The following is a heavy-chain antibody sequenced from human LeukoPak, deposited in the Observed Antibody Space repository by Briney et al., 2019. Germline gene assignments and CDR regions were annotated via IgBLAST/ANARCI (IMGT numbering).Heavy chain of an antibody. Sequence: GGSLRLSCAASGFTFSSYGMSWVRQAPGKGLEWVSCISGSGGTTYYADSVKGRFTISRDNSKNTLYLQMNSLRAEDTAVYFCAKYCCTSNFPREGFDYWGQGTLVTVSS. J-gene: IGHJ4*02. CDR1: GFTFSSYG. V-gene: IGHV3-23*01. CDR2: ISGSGGTT. CDR3: AKYCCTSNFPREGFDY. D-gene: IGHD2-2*01.